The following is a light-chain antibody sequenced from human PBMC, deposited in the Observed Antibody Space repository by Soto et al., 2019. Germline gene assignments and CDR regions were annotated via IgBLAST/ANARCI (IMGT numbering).Light chain of an antibody. CDR2: ANT. CDR1: GSNIGAGYA. CDR3: SSYAGSSNV. Sequence: QSVLTQPPSVSGAPGQRVTISCTGSGSNIGAGYAVHWYQHLPGTAPKLLIFANTYRPSGVPERFSGSRSGASASLAITGLQAEDEADYYCSSYAGSSNVFGTGTKLTVL. V-gene: IGLV1-40*01. J-gene: IGLJ1*01.